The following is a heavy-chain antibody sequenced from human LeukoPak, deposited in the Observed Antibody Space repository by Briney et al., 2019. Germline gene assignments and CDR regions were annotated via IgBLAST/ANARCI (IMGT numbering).Heavy chain of an antibody. CDR2: IYYSGST. CDR1: GGSISSSSYY. J-gene: IGHJ3*02. CDR3: ARGHGGSLFSDAFDI. Sequence: SETLSLTCTVSGGSISSSSYYWGWIRQPPGKGLEWIGSIYYSGSTYYNPSLKSRVTISVDTSKNQFSLKLSSVTAADTAVYYCARGHGGSLFSDAFDIWGQGTMVTVSS. V-gene: IGHV4-39*07. D-gene: IGHD3-16*01.